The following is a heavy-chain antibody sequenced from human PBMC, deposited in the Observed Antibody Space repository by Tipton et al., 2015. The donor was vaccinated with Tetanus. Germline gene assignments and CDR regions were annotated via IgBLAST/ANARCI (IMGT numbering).Heavy chain of an antibody. CDR1: GGSISSSYYY. CDR2: LDYSGNT. V-gene: IGHV4-39*02. Sequence: TLSLTCTVSGGSISSSYYYWGWIRQPPGKGLEWIGSLDYSGNTYYNSSLMSRVTISVDTSKNLFSLTSVTASDTAVYYCARPEASGRARGFDIWGQGTKVTVSP. CDR3: ARPEASGRARGFDI. J-gene: IGHJ3*02. D-gene: IGHD3-10*01.